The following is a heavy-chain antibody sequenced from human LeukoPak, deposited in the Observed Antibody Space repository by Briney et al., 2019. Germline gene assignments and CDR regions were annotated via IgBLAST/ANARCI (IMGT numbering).Heavy chain of an antibody. CDR1: GYSISSGYY. D-gene: IGHD5-18*01. J-gene: IGHJ4*02. CDR2: IYYSGST. Sequence: PSETLSLTCTVSGYSISSGYYWGWIRQPPGKGLEWIGYIYYSGSTYYNPSLKSRVTISVDTSKNQFSLKLSSVTAADTAVYYCARKLNSYGIFDYWGQGTLVTVSS. V-gene: IGHV4-30-4*08. CDR3: ARKLNSYGIFDY.